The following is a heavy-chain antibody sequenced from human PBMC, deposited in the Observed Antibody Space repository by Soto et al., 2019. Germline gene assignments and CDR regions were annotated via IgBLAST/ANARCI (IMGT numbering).Heavy chain of an antibody. J-gene: IGHJ4*02. CDR2: INHSGST. D-gene: IGHD3-16*02. CDR3: ARGKLSDYVWGSYRYHFDF. CDR1: CGSFSGYY. Sequence: SETLSLTCAVYCGSFSGYYWSWIRQPPGKGLEWIGEINHSGSTNYNPSLKSRVTISVDTSKNQFSLKLSSVTAADTAVYYCARGKLSDYVWGSYRYHFDFWGQGTVVTVSS. V-gene: IGHV4-34*01.